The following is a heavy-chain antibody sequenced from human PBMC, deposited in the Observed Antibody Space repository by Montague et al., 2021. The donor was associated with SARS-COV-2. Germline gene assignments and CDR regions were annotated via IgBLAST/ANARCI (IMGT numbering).Heavy chain of an antibody. J-gene: IGHJ4*02. CDR3: ARAPVAHITIFGVVTSFAY. CDR1: GGSISSSSYY. Sequence: SETLSLTCTVSGGSISSSSYYWGWIRQPPGKGLEWIGSIYYSGSTYYNPSLRSRVTISVDTSKNRFSLKLSSVTAADTAVYYCARAPVAHITIFGVVTSFAYWGQGTLVTVSS. V-gene: IGHV4-39*07. CDR2: IYYSGST. D-gene: IGHD3-3*01.